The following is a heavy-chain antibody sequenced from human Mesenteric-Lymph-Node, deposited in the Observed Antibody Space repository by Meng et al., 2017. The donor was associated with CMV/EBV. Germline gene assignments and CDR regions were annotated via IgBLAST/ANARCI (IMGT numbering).Heavy chain of an antibody. Sequence: GESLKISCAASGFTFSDYYMSWVRQAPGKGLEWVSVIYGGGGTYYADSVKGRFTISRDNSKNTLYLQMNSLRAEDTAVYYCARAASGSSPSDYWGQGTLVTVSS. CDR1: GFTFSDYY. D-gene: IGHD1-26*01. J-gene: IGHJ4*02. CDR2: IYGGGGT. V-gene: IGHV3-53*01. CDR3: ARAASGSSPSDY.